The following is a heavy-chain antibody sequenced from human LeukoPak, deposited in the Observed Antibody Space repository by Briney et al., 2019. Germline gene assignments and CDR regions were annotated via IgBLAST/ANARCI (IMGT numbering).Heavy chain of an antibody. CDR3: ARGYFRKGNAFDI. Sequence: SETLSLTCKVSGGSISGYYWGWIRQPAGKGLEWIGRIYPSGSTNYNPSLKSRVSMSIDTSKNQFSLNLSSVTAADTAVYYCARGYFRKGNAFDIWGQGAVVTVSS. J-gene: IGHJ3*02. CDR2: IYPSGST. V-gene: IGHV4-4*07. D-gene: IGHD1-26*01. CDR1: GGSISGYY.